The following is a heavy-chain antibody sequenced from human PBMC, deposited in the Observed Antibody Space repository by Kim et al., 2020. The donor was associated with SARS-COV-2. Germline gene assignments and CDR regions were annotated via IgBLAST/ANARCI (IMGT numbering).Heavy chain of an antibody. CDR2: INHSGST. J-gene: IGHJ6*02. Sequence: SETLSLTCAVYGGSFSGYYWSWIRQPPGKGLEWIGEINHSGSTNYNPSLKSRVTISVDTSKNQFSLKLSSVTAADTAVYYCARGRRHSSGWAYYYYYGMDVWGQGTTVTVSS. CDR1: GGSFSGYY. D-gene: IGHD6-19*01. V-gene: IGHV4-34*01. CDR3: ARGRRHSSGWAYYYYYGMDV.